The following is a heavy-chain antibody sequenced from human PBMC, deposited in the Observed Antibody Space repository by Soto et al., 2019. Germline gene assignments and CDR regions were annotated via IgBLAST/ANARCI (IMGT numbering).Heavy chain of an antibody. CDR2: ISAHNGNT. D-gene: IGHD1-26*01. CDR1: GYNFSSHG. J-gene: IGHJ6*04. CDR3: ARVYILGAGSSYGMDV. Sequence: GAPVKVSCKASGYNFSSHGISSARQAPGQGLEWMGRISAHNGNTDYEQRLQGRVTMATDTSTSTVYMELRSLRSDDAAVYYCARVYILGAGSSYGMDVWGKGTTVTGSP. V-gene: IGHV1-18*01.